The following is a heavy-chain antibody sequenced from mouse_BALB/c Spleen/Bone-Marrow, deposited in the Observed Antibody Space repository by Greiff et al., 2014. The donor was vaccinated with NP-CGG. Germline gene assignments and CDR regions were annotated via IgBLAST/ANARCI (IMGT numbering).Heavy chain of an antibody. CDR1: GLTFSNYG. Sequence: VQLKESGGDLVKPGGSLKLSCAASGLTFSNYGMSWVRQTPDKRLEWVATISSGGSYTYYPDSLKGRFTISRDNAKNTLYLQMSSLKSEDTAMYYCASPHYYDSSPWWYFDVWGAGTTVTVSS. D-gene: IGHD1-1*01. CDR2: ISSGGSYT. V-gene: IGHV5-6*01. J-gene: IGHJ1*01. CDR3: ASPHYYDSSPWWYFDV.